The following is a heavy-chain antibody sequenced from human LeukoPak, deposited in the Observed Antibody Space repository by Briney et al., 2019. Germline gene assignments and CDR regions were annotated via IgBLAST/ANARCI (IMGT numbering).Heavy chain of an antibody. CDR2: INPNSGGT. CDR1: GYTFTGYY. J-gene: IGHJ4*02. CDR3: ARDLSYYDSSGYPCY. D-gene: IGHD3-22*01. Sequence: ASVKVSCKASGYTFTGYYMHWVRQAPGQGLEWMGWINPNSGGTNYAQKFQGRVTMTRDTSISTAYMELSRLRSDDTAVYYCARDLSYYDSSGYPCYWGQGTLVTVSS. V-gene: IGHV1-2*02.